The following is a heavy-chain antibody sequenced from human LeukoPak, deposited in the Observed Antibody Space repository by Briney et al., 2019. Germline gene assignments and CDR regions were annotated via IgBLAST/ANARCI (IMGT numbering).Heavy chain of an antibody. D-gene: IGHD6-19*01. V-gene: IGHV5-51*01. CDR1: GFSFTSFW. CDR3: ARLQYSSGWYWGFDY. Sequence: GESLQISCKGSGFSFTSFWIGWVRQMPGKGLEWVGMIYPGDSDTRYSPSFQGQVIISADKSISTAYLQWSSLKASDTAMYYCARLQYSSGWYWGFDYWGQGTLVTVSS. CDR2: IYPGDSDT. J-gene: IGHJ4*02.